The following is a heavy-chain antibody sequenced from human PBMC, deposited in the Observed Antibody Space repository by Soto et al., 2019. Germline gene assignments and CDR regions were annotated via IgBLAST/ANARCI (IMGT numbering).Heavy chain of an antibody. Sequence: SETLSLTCTVSGGSISSYYWSWIRQPPGKGLEWIGYIYYSGSTNYNPSLKSPVTISVDTSKNQFSLKLSSVTAADTVVYYCAREGYDILPGYPQYYFDYWGQGTLVTVSS. D-gene: IGHD3-9*01. CDR2: IYYSGST. J-gene: IGHJ4*02. CDR3: AREGYDILPGYPQYYFDY. V-gene: IGHV4-59*01. CDR1: GGSISSYY.